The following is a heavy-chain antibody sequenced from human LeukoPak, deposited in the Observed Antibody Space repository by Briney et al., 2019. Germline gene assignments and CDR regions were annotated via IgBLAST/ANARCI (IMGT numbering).Heavy chain of an antibody. CDR2: INHSGST. J-gene: IGHJ5*02. CDR1: GGSFSNYY. Sequence: SETLSLTCGVFGGSFSNYYWSWIRQSPGKGLEWIGEINHSGSTNYNPSLKSRVTISVDTSKNQFSLKLSSVTAADTAVYYCARELRRGYYYDSSGSNWFDPWGQGTLVTVSS. D-gene: IGHD3-22*01. V-gene: IGHV4-34*01. CDR3: ARELRRGYYYDSSGSNWFDP.